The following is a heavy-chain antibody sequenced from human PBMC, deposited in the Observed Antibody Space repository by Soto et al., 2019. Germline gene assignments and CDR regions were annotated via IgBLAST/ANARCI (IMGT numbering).Heavy chain of an antibody. J-gene: IGHJ6*02. CDR3: ARFTQWDYYYYGMGV. D-gene: IGHD2-8*01. V-gene: IGHV4-59*01. CDR2: IYYSGST. Sequence: SETLSLTCTVSGGSISSYYWSWIRQPPGKGLEWIGYIYYSGSTNYNPSLKSRVTISVDTSKNQFSLKLSSVTAADTAVYYCARFTQWDYYYYGMGVWGQGTTV. CDR1: GGSISSYY.